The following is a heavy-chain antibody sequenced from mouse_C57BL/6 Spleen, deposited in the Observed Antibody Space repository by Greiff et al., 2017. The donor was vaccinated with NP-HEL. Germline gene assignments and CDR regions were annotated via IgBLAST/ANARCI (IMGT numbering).Heavy chain of an antibody. V-gene: IGHV5-9*01. D-gene: IGHD1-1*01. CDR1: GFTFSSYT. J-gene: IGHJ3*01. Sequence: DVMLVESGGGLVKPGGSLKLSCAASGFTFSSYTMSWVRQTPEKRLEWVATISGGGGNTYYPDSVKGRFTISRDNAKNTLYLQMSSLRSEDTALYYCARQENYYGNWFAYWGQGTLVTVSA. CDR3: ARQENYYGNWFAY. CDR2: ISGGGGNT.